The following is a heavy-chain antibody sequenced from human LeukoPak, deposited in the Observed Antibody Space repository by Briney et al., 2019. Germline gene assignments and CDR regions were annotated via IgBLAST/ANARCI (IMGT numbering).Heavy chain of an antibody. CDR3: AREGTYYYDSSGYYYDY. V-gene: IGHV4-34*01. Sequence: PSETLSLTCAVYGGSFSGYYWSWIRQPPGKGLEWIGEINHSGSTNYNPSLKSRVTISVDTSKNQFSLKPSSVTAADTAVYYCAREGTYYYDSSGYYYDYWGQGTLVTVSS. D-gene: IGHD3-22*01. CDR2: INHSGST. J-gene: IGHJ4*02. CDR1: GGSFSGYY.